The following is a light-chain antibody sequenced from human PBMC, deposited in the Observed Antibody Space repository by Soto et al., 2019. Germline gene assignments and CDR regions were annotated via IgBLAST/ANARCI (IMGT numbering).Light chain of an antibody. Sequence: QPVLTQSPSASASLGASVNLTCTLSSGHSSYAIAWHQQHPEKGPRFLMKLNSDGSHSKGDGIPDRFSGSSSGAERYLTISSLQSEDEADYYCQTWGTGIRVFGTGTKLTVL. CDR3: QTWGTGIRV. CDR1: SGHSSYA. J-gene: IGLJ1*01. CDR2: LNSDGSH. V-gene: IGLV4-69*01.